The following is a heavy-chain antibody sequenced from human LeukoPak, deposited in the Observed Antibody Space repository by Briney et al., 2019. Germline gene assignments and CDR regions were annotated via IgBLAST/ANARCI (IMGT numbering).Heavy chain of an antibody. J-gene: IGHJ4*02. CDR2: IYHSGST. CDR1: GGSISSSNW. D-gene: IGHD6-13*01. Sequence: PSETLSLTCAVSGGSISSSNWWRWVRQPPGKGLEWTGEIYHSGSTNYNPSLKSRVTISVDKSKNQFSLKLSSVTAADTAVYYCARGGIAASHFDYWGQGTLVTVSS. CDR3: ARGGIAASHFDY. V-gene: IGHV4-4*02.